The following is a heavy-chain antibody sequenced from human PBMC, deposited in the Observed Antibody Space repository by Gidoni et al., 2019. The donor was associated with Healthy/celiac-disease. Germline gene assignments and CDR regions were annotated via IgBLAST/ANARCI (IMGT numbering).Heavy chain of an antibody. Sequence: QVQLVESGGGVVQPGRSLRLSCAASGFPFSSYGMHWVRQAPGKGLEWVAVISYDGSNKYYADSVKGRFTISRDNSKNTLYLQMNSLRAEDTAVYYCAKRGSVGPYFDYWGQGTLVTVSS. CDR2: ISYDGSNK. CDR3: AKRGSVGPYFDY. J-gene: IGHJ4*02. D-gene: IGHD3-10*01. CDR1: GFPFSSYG. V-gene: IGHV3-30*18.